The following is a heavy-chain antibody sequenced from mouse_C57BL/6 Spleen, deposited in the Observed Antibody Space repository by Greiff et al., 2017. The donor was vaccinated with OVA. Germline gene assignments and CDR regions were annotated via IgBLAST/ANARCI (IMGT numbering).Heavy chain of an antibody. Sequence: QVQLQQPGAELVMPGASVKLSCKASGYTFTSYWMHWVKQRPGQGLEWIGEIDPSNSYTNYNQKFKGKSTVTVDKASSTAYMQLSSLTSEYFAVYYCARSGDGYSGYFEGWGTGTTVTVSS. J-gene: IGHJ1*03. V-gene: IGHV1-69*01. CDR2: IDPSNSYT. D-gene: IGHD2-3*01. CDR1: GYTFTSYW. CDR3: ARSGDGYSGYFEG.